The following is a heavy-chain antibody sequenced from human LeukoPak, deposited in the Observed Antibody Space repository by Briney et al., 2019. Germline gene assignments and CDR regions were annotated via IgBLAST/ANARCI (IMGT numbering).Heavy chain of an antibody. D-gene: IGHD3-3*01. CDR3: ARGALGLWSGYSPVRNWFDP. Sequence: SETLSLTCAVYGGSFSGYYWSWIRQPPGKGLEWIGEINHSGSTNYNPSLKSRVTISVDTSKDQFSLKLSSVTAADTAVYYCARGALGLWSGYSPVRNWFDPWGQGTLVTVSS. CDR1: GGSFSGYY. V-gene: IGHV4-34*01. CDR2: INHSGST. J-gene: IGHJ5*02.